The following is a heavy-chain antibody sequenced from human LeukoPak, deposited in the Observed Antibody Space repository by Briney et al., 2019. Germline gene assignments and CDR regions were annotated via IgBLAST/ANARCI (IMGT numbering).Heavy chain of an antibody. V-gene: IGHV4-34*01. Sequence: SETLSLTCAVYGGSFSGYYWSWIRRPPGKGLEWIGEINHSGSTNYNPSLKSRVTTSVDTSKNQFSLKLSSVTAADTAVYYCARGGPGEFDYWGQGTLVTVSS. J-gene: IGHJ4*02. D-gene: IGHD2-2*01. CDR2: INHSGST. CDR3: ARGGPGEFDY. CDR1: GGSFSGYY.